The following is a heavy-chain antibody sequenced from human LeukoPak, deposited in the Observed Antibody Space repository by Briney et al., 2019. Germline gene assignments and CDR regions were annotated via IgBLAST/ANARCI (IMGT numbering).Heavy chain of an antibody. Sequence: GGTLRLSCAASGFTFSSYAMSWVRQAPRKGLEWVSAISGSGGSTYYADSVKGRFTISRDNSKNTLYLQMNSLRAEDTAVYYCAKDVWFGESPIDYWGQGTLVTVSS. CDR2: ISGSGGST. D-gene: IGHD3-10*01. J-gene: IGHJ4*02. V-gene: IGHV3-23*01. CDR3: AKDVWFGESPIDY. CDR1: GFTFSSYA.